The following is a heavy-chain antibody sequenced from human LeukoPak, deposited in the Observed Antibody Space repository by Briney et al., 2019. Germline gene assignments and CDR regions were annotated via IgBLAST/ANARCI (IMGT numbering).Heavy chain of an antibody. V-gene: IGHV3-23*01. Sequence: QPGGTLRVSCAASGFTFSSYDMSWVRQAPGKGLEWVSGISGSGGSTYYADSVKGRFTISRDNSKNTLYLQMNSLRAEDTAVYYCVKLQGTGLGPIDYWGQGTLVTVSS. D-gene: IGHD3-10*01. CDR3: VKLQGTGLGPIDY. J-gene: IGHJ4*02. CDR2: ISGSGGST. CDR1: GFTFSSYD.